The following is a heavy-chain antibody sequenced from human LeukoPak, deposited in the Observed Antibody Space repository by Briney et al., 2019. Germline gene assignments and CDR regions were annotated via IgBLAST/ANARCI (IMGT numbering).Heavy chain of an antibody. Sequence: QSGGSLRLSCAASGFTFSSYGMHWVRQAPGKGLEWVAVISYDGSNKYYADSVKGRFTISRDNSKNTLYLQMNSLRAEDTAVYYCAKDLDGYNQNGDWYFDLWGRGTLVTVSS. J-gene: IGHJ2*01. V-gene: IGHV3-30*18. D-gene: IGHD5-24*01. CDR1: GFTFSSYG. CDR2: ISYDGSNK. CDR3: AKDLDGYNQNGDWYFDL.